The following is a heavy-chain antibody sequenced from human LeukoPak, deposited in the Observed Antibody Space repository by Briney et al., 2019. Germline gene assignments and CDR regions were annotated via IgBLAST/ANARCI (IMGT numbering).Heavy chain of an antibody. Sequence: KPGGSLRLSCGASGFSFSSNSMNWVRQAPGKGLEWVSYISGSGSSIYYADSVKGRFTISRDNAKNSLYLQMNSLRDEDTAVYYCARDRGSGSYPFDYWGQGTLVTVSS. D-gene: IGHD3-10*01. J-gene: IGHJ4*02. CDR3: ARDRGSGSYPFDY. CDR2: ISGSGSSI. CDR1: GFSFSSNS. V-gene: IGHV3-48*02.